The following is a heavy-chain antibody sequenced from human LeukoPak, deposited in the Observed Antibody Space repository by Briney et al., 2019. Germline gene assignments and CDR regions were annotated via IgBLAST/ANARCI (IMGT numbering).Heavy chain of an antibody. Sequence: SQTLSLTCTVSGGSISRGSYYGSWIRQPAGKGLEWIGRSYTRGSTNYNPSRKSRVTISVATSKHQFPLKLSAVTAADTAVYYCARGSLYSSSARYYMAVWGKGTTVTVSS. CDR2: SYTRGST. V-gene: IGHV4-61*02. CDR3: ARGSLYSSSARYYMAV. D-gene: IGHD6-6*01. J-gene: IGHJ6*03. CDR1: GGSISRGSYY.